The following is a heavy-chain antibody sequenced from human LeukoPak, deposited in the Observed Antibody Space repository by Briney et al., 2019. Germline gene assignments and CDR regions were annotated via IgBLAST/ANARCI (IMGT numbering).Heavy chain of an antibody. CDR3: ARGSGGFDY. V-gene: IGHV3-74*01. CDR2: INNPGTGT. D-gene: IGHD3-3*01. J-gene: IGHJ4*01. Sequence: GGSLRLSCAASGFTFSSYWMHWVRQVPGKGLVWVAHINNPGTGTTYADAVKGRFTISRDNAKNTLYLQMNSLRADDTGMYYCARGSGGFDYWGQGNLINVSS. CDR1: GFTFSSYW.